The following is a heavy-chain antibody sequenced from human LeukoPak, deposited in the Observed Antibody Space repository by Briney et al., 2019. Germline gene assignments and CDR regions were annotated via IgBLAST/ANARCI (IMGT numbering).Heavy chain of an antibody. CDR3: ARERRYYDSSGYQDLEYFQH. CDR1: GGTFSSYA. J-gene: IGHJ1*01. V-gene: IGHV1-69*05. D-gene: IGHD3-22*01. Sequence: ASVKVSCKASGGTFSSYAISWVRQAPGQGLEWMGRIIPIFGTANYAQKFQGRVTITTDESTSTAYTELSSLRSEDTAVYYCARERRYYDSSGYQDLEYFQHWGQGTLVTVSS. CDR2: IIPIFGTA.